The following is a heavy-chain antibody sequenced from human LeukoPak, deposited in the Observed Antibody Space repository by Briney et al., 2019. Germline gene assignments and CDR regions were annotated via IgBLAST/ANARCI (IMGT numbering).Heavy chain of an antibody. CDR1: GGSISSYY. J-gene: IGHJ6*02. V-gene: IGHV4-59*01. Sequence: PSETLSLTCTVSGGSISSYYWSWIRQPPGKGLEWIGYIYYSGSTNYNPFLKSRVTISVDTSKNQFSLKLSSVTAADTAVYYCARGAAAGPIFYYYGMDVWGQGTTVTVSS. CDR3: ARGAAAGPIFYYYGMDV. CDR2: IYYSGST. D-gene: IGHD6-13*01.